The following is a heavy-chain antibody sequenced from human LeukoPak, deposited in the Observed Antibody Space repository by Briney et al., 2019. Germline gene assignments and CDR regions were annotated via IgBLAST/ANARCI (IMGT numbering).Heavy chain of an antibody. V-gene: IGHV4-59*01. CDR3: ARAKPDDYVWGSYRGEYYFDY. J-gene: IGHJ4*02. Sequence: SETLCLTCTVSGGSISSYYWSWIRQPPGKGLEWIGYIYYSGSTNYNPSLKSRVTISVDTSKNQFSLKLSSVTAADTAVYYCARAKPDDYVWGSYRGEYYFDYWGQGTLVTVSS. CDR1: GGSISSYY. CDR2: IYYSGST. D-gene: IGHD3-16*02.